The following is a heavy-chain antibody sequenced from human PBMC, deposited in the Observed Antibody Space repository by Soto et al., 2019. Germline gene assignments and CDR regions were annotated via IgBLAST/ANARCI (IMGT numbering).Heavy chain of an antibody. CDR1: GGSISSSRYY. D-gene: IGHD6-19*01. Sequence: QLQLQESGPGLVKPSETLSLTCTVSGGSISSSRYYWGWIRQPPGKGLEWIGSIYYSGSTYYNPSLKSRVTISVDTSKNQFSLKLSSVTAADTAVYYCARISSGWYADFQHWGQGTLVTVSS. J-gene: IGHJ1*01. V-gene: IGHV4-39*01. CDR2: IYYSGST. CDR3: ARISSGWYADFQH.